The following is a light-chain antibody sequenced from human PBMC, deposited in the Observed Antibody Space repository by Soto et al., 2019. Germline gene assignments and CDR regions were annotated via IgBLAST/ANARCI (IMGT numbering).Light chain of an antibody. CDR1: QSISGW. J-gene: IGKJ1*01. Sequence: DIQMTQSPSTLSASVGDRVTITCRASQSISGWLAWYQQKPGKAPKLLIYDVSSLESGVPSRFSGSRSGTEFTLAFSSLQPDDFATYYCQQYNSYPWTFGQGTKVEIK. CDR2: DVS. CDR3: QQYNSYPWT. V-gene: IGKV1-5*01.